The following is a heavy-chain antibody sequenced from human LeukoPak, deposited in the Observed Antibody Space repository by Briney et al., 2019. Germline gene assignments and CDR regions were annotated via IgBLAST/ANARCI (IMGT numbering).Heavy chain of an antibody. CDR1: GFTFGDYA. J-gene: IGHJ4*02. D-gene: IGHD1-26*01. Sequence: PGGSLRLSCTTSGFTFGDYAMIWVRQAPGRGREWVGFIRSKTYGGTTEYAASVKGRFTISRDDSKSIAYLQMNSLKPEDTAVYYCVGGSFFDYWGQGTLVTVSS. CDR3: VGGSFFDY. CDR2: IRSKTYGGTT. V-gene: IGHV3-49*04.